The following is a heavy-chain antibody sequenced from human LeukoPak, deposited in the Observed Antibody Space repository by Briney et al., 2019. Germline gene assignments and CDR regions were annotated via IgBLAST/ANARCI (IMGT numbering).Heavy chain of an antibody. J-gene: IGHJ6*03. CDR1: GYSITSAYY. Sequence: PSETLSLTCTVSGYSITSAYYWGWIRQPPGKGLEWIGSIYRSGSTNYNPSLKSRVTISVDTSQNQFSLKLSSVTAADTAVYYCARLYSSGWYGKEYYYMDVWGKGTTVTISS. D-gene: IGHD6-19*01. CDR2: IYRSGST. CDR3: ARLYSSGWYGKEYYYMDV. V-gene: IGHV4-38-2*02.